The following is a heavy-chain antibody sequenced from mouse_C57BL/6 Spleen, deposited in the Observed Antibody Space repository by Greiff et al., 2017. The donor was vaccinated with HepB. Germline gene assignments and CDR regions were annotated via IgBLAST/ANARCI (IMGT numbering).Heavy chain of an antibody. V-gene: IGHV1-64*01. CDR3: AREVTTSFYAMDY. D-gene: IGHD2-1*01. CDR2: IHPNSGST. CDR1: GYTFTSYW. Sequence: QVQLQQPGAELVKPGASVKLSCKASGYTFTSYWMHWVKQRPGQGLEWIGMIHPNSGSTNYNEKFKSKATLTVDKSSSTAYMQLSSLTSEDSAVYYCAREVTTSFYAMDYWGQGTSVTVSS. J-gene: IGHJ4*01.